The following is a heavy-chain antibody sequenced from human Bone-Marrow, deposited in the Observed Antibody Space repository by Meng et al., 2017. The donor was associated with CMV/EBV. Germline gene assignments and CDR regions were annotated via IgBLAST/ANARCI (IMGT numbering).Heavy chain of an antibody. J-gene: IGHJ4*02. D-gene: IGHD5-18*01. CDR3: ARVDAGYSYGYVVY. V-gene: IGHV3-21*01. CDR1: GFTFSSYS. Sequence: SGFTFSSYSMNWVSQAPGKGLEWVSSISSSSSYIYYADSVKGRFTISRDNAKNSLYLQMNSLRAEDTAVYYCARVDAGYSYGYVVYWGQGTLVTVSS. CDR2: ISSSSSYI.